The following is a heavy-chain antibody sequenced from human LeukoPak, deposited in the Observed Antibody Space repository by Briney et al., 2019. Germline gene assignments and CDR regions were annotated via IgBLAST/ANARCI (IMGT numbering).Heavy chain of an antibody. CDR1: GDSISNYY. V-gene: IGHV4-59*01. Sequence: SETLSLTCTVSGDSISNYYWSWIRQPPGKGLEWIGYISYSGSTNYNSSLKSRVTISVDTSKNQFSLKLSSVTAADTAVYYCARFDYGDYYYYGMDVWGQGTTVTVSS. J-gene: IGHJ6*02. CDR3: ARFDYGDYYYYGMDV. CDR2: ISYSGST. D-gene: IGHD4-17*01.